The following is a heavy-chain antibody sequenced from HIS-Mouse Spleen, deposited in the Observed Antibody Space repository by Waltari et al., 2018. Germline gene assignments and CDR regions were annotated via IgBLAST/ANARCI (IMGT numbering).Heavy chain of an antibody. J-gene: IGHJ2*01. CDR3: AREIPYSSSWYDWYFDL. Sequence: QLQLQESGPGLVKPSETLSPTCTVSGGSIGSSSYYRGWVRQPPGKGLEWIGSIYYSGSTYYNPSLKSRVTISVDTSKNQFSLKLSSVTAADTAVYYCAREIPYSSSWYDWYFDLWGRGTLVTVAS. D-gene: IGHD6-13*01. CDR1: GGSIGSSSYY. V-gene: IGHV4-39*07. CDR2: IYYSGST.